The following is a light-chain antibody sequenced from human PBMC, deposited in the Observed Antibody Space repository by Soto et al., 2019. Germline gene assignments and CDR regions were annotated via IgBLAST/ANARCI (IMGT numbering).Light chain of an antibody. Sequence: EMVMTQSPATLSVSPGGRATLSCRASQIISVTLAWYQQKPGQAPRLLIHGASSRATGIPARFSGGGSGTDFTLTIDNLEPEDFAIYYCQQRSNWPPITFGQGTRLEI. CDR3: QQRSNWPPIT. J-gene: IGKJ5*01. CDR1: QIISVT. CDR2: GAS. V-gene: IGKV3-11*01.